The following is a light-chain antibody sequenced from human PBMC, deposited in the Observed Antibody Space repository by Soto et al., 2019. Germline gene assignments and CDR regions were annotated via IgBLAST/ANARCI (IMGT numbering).Light chain of an antibody. CDR1: SSNIGGNS. V-gene: IGLV1-51*01. J-gene: IGLJ1*01. CDR3: RSWDSSLSAYV. Sequence: QSVLTQPPSVSAAPGQKVTIFCSGSSSNIGGNSVSWYQQLPGTAPKLLIYDDNKRPSGIPDRFSGSKSGTSATLGITGFQTGDEADYYCRSWDSSLSAYVFGTGTKVTVL. CDR2: DDN.